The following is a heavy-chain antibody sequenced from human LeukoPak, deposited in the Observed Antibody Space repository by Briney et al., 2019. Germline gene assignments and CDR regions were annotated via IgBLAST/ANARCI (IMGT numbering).Heavy chain of an antibody. CDR3: TTGYSGSSH. D-gene: IGHD1-26*01. J-gene: IGHJ1*01. CDR1: GVTFSSYA. CDR2: IKSKTDGGTT. V-gene: IGHV3-15*01. Sequence: PGGSLRLSCAASGVTFSSYAMSWVRQAPGKGLEWVGRIKSKTDGGTTDYAAPVKGRFTISRDGSKNTLYLQMNSLKTEDTAVYYCTTGYSGSSHWGQGTLVTVSS.